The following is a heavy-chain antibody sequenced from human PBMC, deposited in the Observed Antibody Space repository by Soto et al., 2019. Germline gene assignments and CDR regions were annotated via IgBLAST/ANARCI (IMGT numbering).Heavy chain of an antibody. CDR1: GFSFSNAW. CDR2: IKSKTDGGTT. Sequence: GWSLRLSSAAAGFSFSNAWMSWVRQAPGKGLEWVGRIKSKTDGGTTDYAAPVKGRFTISRDDSKNTLYLQMNSLKTEDTAVYYCTTDQASFYSSSRRAFDIWGQGTMVTVSS. D-gene: IGHD6-13*01. CDR3: TTDQASFYSSSRRAFDI. J-gene: IGHJ3*02. V-gene: IGHV3-15*01.